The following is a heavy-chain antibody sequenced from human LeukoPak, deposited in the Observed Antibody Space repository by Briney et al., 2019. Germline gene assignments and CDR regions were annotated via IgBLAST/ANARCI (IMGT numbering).Heavy chain of an antibody. CDR2: LNAANGNS. D-gene: IGHD6-19*01. CDR3: ARDGKHIAVPGVRYPMDV. V-gene: IGHV1-3*01. J-gene: IGHJ6*02. CDR1: GYTLSSFA. Sequence: GASVKVSCKASGYTLSSFAMHWVRQAPGQRLEWMGRLNAANGNSQYSQKLQDRVTITSDTSANTAYMELSSLRSEDTAVYYCARDGKHIAVPGVRYPMDVWGQGTTVTVS.